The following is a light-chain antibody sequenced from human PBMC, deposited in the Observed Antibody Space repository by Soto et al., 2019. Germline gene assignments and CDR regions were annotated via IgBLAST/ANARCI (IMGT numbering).Light chain of an antibody. CDR3: QQFNNWPVT. CDR2: DAS. J-gene: IGKJ3*01. V-gene: IGKV1-5*01. Sequence: DIQMTQSPSTLSASVGDRVTITCRASQSISSWLAWYQQKPGKAPKLLIYDASNLESGVPSRFSGSGSGTEFTLTINSLQPEDFATYYCQQFNNWPVTFGPGTKVDIK. CDR1: QSISSW.